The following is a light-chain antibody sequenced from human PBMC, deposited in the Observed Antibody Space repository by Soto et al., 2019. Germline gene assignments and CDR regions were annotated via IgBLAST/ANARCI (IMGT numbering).Light chain of an antibody. Sequence: QSVLTQPASVSGSPGQSITISCTGTSSDAGAYDFVSWYQQHPDKAPKLMIYEVSNRPSGVSNRFSGSKSVNTATLTISGLQAEDEADYYCSSYTSSSTRVFGTGTQGHR. V-gene: IGLV2-14*03. CDR2: EVS. CDR1: SSDAGAYDF. J-gene: IGLJ1*01. CDR3: SSYTSSSTRV.